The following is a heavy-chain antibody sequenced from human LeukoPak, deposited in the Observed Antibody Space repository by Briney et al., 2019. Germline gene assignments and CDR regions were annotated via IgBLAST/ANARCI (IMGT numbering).Heavy chain of an antibody. CDR1: GYTFTGYY. CDR3: ARDCAFPHLAAAGRNWFDP. CDR2: ISPKTGAT. J-gene: IGHJ5*02. Sequence: GASVKVSCKASGYTFTGYYIHWVRQAPGQGLEWMGWISPKTGATNYAQKFQGRVTMTRDTSISTAYMELSRLRSDDTAVYYCARDCAFPHLAAAGRNWFDPWGQGTLVTVSS. D-gene: IGHD6-13*01. V-gene: IGHV1-2*02.